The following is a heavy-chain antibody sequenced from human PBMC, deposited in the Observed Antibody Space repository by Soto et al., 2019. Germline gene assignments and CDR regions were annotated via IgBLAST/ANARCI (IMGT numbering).Heavy chain of an antibody. CDR3: ARAEGMGVLYD. J-gene: IGHJ4*02. D-gene: IGHD3-10*01. CDR1: GGPFIGYY. Sequence: EQLQESGPGVVKPSETLSLSCTVSGGPFIGYYWTWIRQAPGKGLEWVADIYYTGNAKYNPALKSRVSMYVDTPNQQFSLTLTSATAADTAVYYCARAEGMGVLYDWGQGILVAVSA. CDR2: IYYTGNA. V-gene: IGHV4-59*12.